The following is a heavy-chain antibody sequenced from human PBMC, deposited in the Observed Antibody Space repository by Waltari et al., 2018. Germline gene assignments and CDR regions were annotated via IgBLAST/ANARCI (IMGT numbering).Heavy chain of an antibody. D-gene: IGHD5-12*01. CDR2: INHSGST. Sequence: QVQLQQWGAGLLKPSETLSLTCAVYGGSFSGYYWSWIRQPPGKGLEWIGEINHSGSTNYNPSLKSRVTISVDTSKNQFSLKLSSVTAADTAVYYCARCAVRGYSGYGYYFDYWGQGTLVTVSS. CDR1: GGSFSGYY. CDR3: ARCAVRGYSGYGYYFDY. V-gene: IGHV4-34*01. J-gene: IGHJ4*02.